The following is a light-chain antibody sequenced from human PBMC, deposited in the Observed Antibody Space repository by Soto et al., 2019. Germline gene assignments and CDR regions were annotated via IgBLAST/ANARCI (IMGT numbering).Light chain of an antibody. CDR1: RSDVGGSDY. J-gene: IGLJ1*01. CDR2: DVN. CDR3: ASYTATNTYV. Sequence: QSALTQSASVSGSPGQSITISCTGTRSDVGGSDYVSWYQQHPDKAPKLVIYDVNDRPSGVYDRFSGSKSGNTASLTISGLQAEDEADYYCASYTATNTYVFGNGTKVTVL. V-gene: IGLV2-14*03.